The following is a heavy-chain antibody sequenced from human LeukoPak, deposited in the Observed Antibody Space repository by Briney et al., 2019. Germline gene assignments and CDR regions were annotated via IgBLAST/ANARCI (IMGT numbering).Heavy chain of an antibody. V-gene: IGHV4-38-2*01. J-gene: IGHJ4*02. CDR3: ARPRYSSSQFDY. CDR1: GYSISSGYY. Sequence: PSETLSLTCAVSGYSISSGYYWGWIRQPPGKGLEWIGSIYHSGSTYYNPSLKSRVTISVDTSKNQFSLKLNSVTAADTAVYYCARPRYSSSQFDYWGQGTLVTVSS. D-gene: IGHD6-13*01. CDR2: IYHSGST.